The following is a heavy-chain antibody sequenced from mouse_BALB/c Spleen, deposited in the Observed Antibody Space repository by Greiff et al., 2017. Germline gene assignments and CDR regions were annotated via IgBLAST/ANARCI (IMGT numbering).Heavy chain of an antibody. Sequence: DVQLQESGAELVRSGASVKLSCTASGFNIQDYYMHWVKQRPEQGLEWIGWIDPENGDTEYAPKFQGKATMTADTSSNTAYLQLSSLTSEDTAVYYCNASPTALDYWGQGTTLTVSS. J-gene: IGHJ2*01. D-gene: IGHD1-2*01. CDR1: GFNIQDYY. V-gene: IGHV14-4*02. CDR3: NASPTALDY. CDR2: IDPENGDT.